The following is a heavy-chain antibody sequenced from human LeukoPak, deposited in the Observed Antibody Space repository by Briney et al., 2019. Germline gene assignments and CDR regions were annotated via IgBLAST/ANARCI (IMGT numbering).Heavy chain of an antibody. D-gene: IGHD6-13*01. J-gene: IGHJ4*02. V-gene: IGHV5-51*01. CDR1: GYSFTSYW. Sequence: GASLKISCNGSGYSFTSYWIGWVRQMPGKGLEWMGIIYPGDSDTSYSPSFQGQVTISADKSISTACLQWSSLKASDTAMYYCAAGMAARGKYYFDYWGQGTLVTVSS. CDR2: IYPGDSDT. CDR3: AAGMAARGKYYFDY.